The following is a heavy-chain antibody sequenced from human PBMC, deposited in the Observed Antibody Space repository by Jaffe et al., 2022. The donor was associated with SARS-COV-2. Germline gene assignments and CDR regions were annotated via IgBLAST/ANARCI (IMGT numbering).Heavy chain of an antibody. CDR2: ISSSSSTI. Sequence: EVQLVESGGGLVQPGGSLRLSCAASGFTFSSYSMNWVRQAPGKGLEWVSYISSSSSTIYYADSVKGRFTISRDNAKNSLYLQMNSLRDEDTAVYYCASEVMPDSSGPTALDYWGQGTLVTVSS. J-gene: IGHJ4*02. D-gene: IGHD3-22*01. CDR3: ASEVMPDSSGPTALDY. V-gene: IGHV3-48*02. CDR1: GFTFSSYS.